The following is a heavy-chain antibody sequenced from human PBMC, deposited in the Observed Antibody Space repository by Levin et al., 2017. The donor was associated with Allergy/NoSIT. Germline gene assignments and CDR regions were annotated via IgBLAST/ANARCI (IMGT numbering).Heavy chain of an antibody. CDR1: GFTFSDYY. Sequence: GESLKISCAASGFTFSDYYMTWIRQAPGKGLEWVSYISSSSSYTDYADSVKGRFTISRDNAKNSLYLQMNSLRAEDTAVYYCARRYGSSWYSHFDYWGLGTLVTVSS. D-gene: IGHD6-13*01. CDR2: ISSSSSYT. V-gene: IGHV3-11*03. CDR3: ARRYGSSWYSHFDY. J-gene: IGHJ4*02.